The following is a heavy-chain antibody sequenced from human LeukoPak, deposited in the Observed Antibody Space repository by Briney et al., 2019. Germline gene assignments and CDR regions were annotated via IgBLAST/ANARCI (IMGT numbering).Heavy chain of an antibody. CDR2: TYDRNKWYN. D-gene: IGHD3-10*02. CDR3: ARGGLVRGTIYSLIASDI. V-gene: IGHV6-1*01. CDR1: GVTVSSKTAG. J-gene: IGHJ3*02. Sequence: QTLSLTCAIPGVTVSSKTAGWNWIRHSPSRGLEWMIRTYDRNKWYNDDAVSVKGRLIINPDTAKNQSSLQLNSVTPEDTALYYCARGGLVRGTIYSLIASDIWGQGIMVTVSS.